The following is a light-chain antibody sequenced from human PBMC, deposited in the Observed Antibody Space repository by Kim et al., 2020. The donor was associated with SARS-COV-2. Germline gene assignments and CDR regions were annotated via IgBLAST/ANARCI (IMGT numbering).Light chain of an antibody. Sequence: APGKTARITCGENNSGSKSVHWYQQKPGQAPVLVIYYDSDRPSGIPERFSGSNSGNTATLTISRVEAGDEADYYCQVWDSSSDHRVFGGGTKLTVL. CDR3: QVWDSSSDHRV. J-gene: IGLJ3*02. CDR1: NSGSKS. CDR2: YDS. V-gene: IGLV3-21*04.